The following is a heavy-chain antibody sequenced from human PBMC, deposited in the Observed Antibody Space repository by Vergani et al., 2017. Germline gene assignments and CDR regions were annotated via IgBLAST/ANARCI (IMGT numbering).Heavy chain of an antibody. CDR3: ARDPDTSGYYGDAFDI. CDR1: GYTFTDYY. J-gene: IGHJ3*02. CDR2: INPKSGGT. Sequence: QVQLVQSGAEVKKSGASVKVSCKASGYTFTDYYMHWVRQAPGQGLKWMGWINPKSGGTNYAQKFQGRVTMTRDTSISTAYMELSRLRSDDTAVYYCARDPDTSGYYGDAFDIWGQGTMVTVSS. D-gene: IGHD3-22*01. V-gene: IGHV1-2*02.